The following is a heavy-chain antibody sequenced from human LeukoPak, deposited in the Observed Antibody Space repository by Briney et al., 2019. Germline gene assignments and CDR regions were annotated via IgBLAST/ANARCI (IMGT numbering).Heavy chain of an antibody. J-gene: IGHJ4*02. Sequence: SETLSLTCTVSGGSISSGDYYWSWIRQPPGKGLEWIGHIYYSGSTYYNPSLKSRVTISVDTSKNQFSLKLSSVTAADTAVYYCARGFPYSSGWAIDYWGQGTLVTVSS. CDR3: ARGFPYSSGWAIDY. V-gene: IGHV4-30-4*08. D-gene: IGHD6-19*01. CDR2: IYYSGST. CDR1: GGSISSGDYY.